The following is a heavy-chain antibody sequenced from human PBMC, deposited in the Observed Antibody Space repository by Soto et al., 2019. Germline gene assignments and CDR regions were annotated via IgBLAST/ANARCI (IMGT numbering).Heavy chain of an antibody. D-gene: IGHD2-2*02. CDR1: GGTFSSYT. CDR2: IIPILGIA. Sequence: ASVKVSCKASGGTFSSYTISWVRQAPGQGLEWMGRIIPILGIANYAQKFQGRVTITADKSTSTAYMELSSLRSEDTAVYYCAISRGYCSSTSCYKNYYYYGMDVWGQGTKVTVSS. J-gene: IGHJ6*02. V-gene: IGHV1-69*02. CDR3: AISRGYCSSTSCYKNYYYYGMDV.